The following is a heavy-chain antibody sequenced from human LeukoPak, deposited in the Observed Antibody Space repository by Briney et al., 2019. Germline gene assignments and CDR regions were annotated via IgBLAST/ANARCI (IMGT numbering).Heavy chain of an antibody. CDR3: ARDDYGDYYFDY. CDR1: GFTFSSYS. CDR2: IDSDGSNT. V-gene: IGHV3-74*01. Sequence: PGGSLRLSCAASGFTFSSYSMNWVRQAPGKGLVWVSRIDSDGSNTNYADSVKGRFTVSRDNAKNTLYLQMNSLRAEDTAVYYCARDDYGDYYFDYWGQGTLVTVSS. D-gene: IGHD4-17*01. J-gene: IGHJ4*02.